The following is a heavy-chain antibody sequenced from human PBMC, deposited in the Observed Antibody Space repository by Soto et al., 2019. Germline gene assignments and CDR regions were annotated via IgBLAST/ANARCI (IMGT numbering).Heavy chain of an antibody. V-gene: IGHV3-30*18. D-gene: IGHD1-26*01. Sequence: GGSLRLSCAASGFSFSIYGLHWVRQAPCKGLEWVAAISYDGSNKYYADSVKSRFTISRDTSKNTLHLQMNSLRVQDTPVYHCAKPYSGIPPKTFDYWGQGTLVTVSS. CDR1: GFSFSIYG. J-gene: IGHJ4*02. CDR2: ISYDGSNK. CDR3: AKPYSGIPPKTFDY.